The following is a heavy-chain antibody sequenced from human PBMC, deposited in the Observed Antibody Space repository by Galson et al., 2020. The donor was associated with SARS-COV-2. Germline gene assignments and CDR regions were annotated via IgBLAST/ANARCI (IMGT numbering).Heavy chain of an antibody. CDR2: INPNSGGT. V-gene: IGHV1-2*02. CDR3: ARDSMVRGVANYFDP. D-gene: IGHD3-10*01. CDR1: GYTFTGYY. J-gene: IGHJ5*02. Sequence: ASVKVSCKASGYTFTGYYMHWVRQAPGQGLEWMGWINPNSGGTNYAQKFQGRVTVTRDTSISTVYMELSSLRSDDTAVYYCARDSMVRGVANYFDPWGQGTLVTVSS.